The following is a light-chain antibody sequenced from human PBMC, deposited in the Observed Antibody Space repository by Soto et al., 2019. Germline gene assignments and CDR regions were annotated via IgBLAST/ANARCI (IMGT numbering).Light chain of an antibody. J-gene: IGKJ5*01. CDR1: QSVSSY. CDR2: DAS. Sequence: EIVLTQSPATLSLSPGERATLSCRASQSVSSYLAWYQQKPGQAPRLLIYDASNRATGIPARFSGGGSGTDFTLTISSLESEDFAIYYCQQRSNWPLITFGQGTRLEIK. V-gene: IGKV3-11*01. CDR3: QQRSNWPLIT.